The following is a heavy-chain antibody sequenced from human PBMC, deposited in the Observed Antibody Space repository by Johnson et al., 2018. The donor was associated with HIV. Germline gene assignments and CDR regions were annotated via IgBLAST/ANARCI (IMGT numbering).Heavy chain of an antibody. CDR3: AGGYGDYSDFFDV. J-gene: IGHJ3*01. D-gene: IGHD4-17*01. CDR2: IYSGGNT. V-gene: IGHV3-53*01. Sequence: VQLVESGGGLIQPGGSLRLSCVASGFTVSYNYMNWVRQAPGKGLAWVSVIYSGGNTFYADSVQGRFTISRDNSKNTLDLHMNSLRVEDTAVYYCAGGYGDYSDFFDVGGQGTMVTVSS. CDR1: GFTVSYNY.